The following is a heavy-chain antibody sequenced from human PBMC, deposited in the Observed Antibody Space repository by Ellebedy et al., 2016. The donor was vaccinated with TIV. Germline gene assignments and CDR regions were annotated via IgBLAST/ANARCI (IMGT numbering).Heavy chain of an antibody. CDR1: GFTFSDYY. D-gene: IGHD3-10*01. Sequence: GESLKTSCAASGFTFSDYYIDWVRQAPGKGLEWIGRSRNKAHSYNTAYAASVRGRFTVSREVSDNSVFLQMNSLKTEDTAVYYCAKVGAGSFPHDYDYWGQGTLVTVSS. CDR2: SRNKAHSYNT. V-gene: IGHV3-72*01. J-gene: IGHJ4*02. CDR3: AKVGAGSFPHDYDY.